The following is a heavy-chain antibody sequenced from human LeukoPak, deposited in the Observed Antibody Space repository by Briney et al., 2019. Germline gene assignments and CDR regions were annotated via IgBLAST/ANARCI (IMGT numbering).Heavy chain of an antibody. D-gene: IGHD4-17*01. CDR1: GYKFTNYW. V-gene: IGHV5-51*01. CDR3: ARALRTGQGDYVPVL. CDR2: IYPGDSET. J-gene: IGHJ4*02. Sequence: GESLKISCKASGYKFTNYWIGWVRQMPGKGLEWMTIIYPGDSETRYSPSFQGQVTISADKSIGTMYLQWSSLKASNTAMYYCARALRTGQGDYVPVLWGQGTLVIVSS.